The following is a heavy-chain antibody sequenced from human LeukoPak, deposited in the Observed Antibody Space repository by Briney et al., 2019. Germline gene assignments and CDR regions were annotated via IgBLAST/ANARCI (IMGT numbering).Heavy chain of an antibody. CDR3: ATRAWGAATGIPYY. CDR1: GYTFTSYD. Sequence: ASLKVSCKASGYTFTSYDINWVRQATGQGLEWMGCMNPNSGNTGYAQKFQGRVTMTRNTSISTAYMELSSLRSEDTAVYYCATRAWGAATGIPYYWGQGTLVTVSS. V-gene: IGHV1-8*01. CDR2: MNPNSGNT. D-gene: IGHD6-13*01. J-gene: IGHJ4*02.